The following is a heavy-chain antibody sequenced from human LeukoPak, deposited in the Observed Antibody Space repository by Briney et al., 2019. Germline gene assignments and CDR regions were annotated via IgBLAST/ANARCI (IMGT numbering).Heavy chain of an antibody. J-gene: IGHJ4*02. CDR1: GYTFTSYA. Sequence: GASVRVSCKASGYTFTSYAMNWVRLAPGQGLEWMGWISAYNGNTNYAQKLQGRVTMTTDTSTSTAYMELSSLRSEDTAVYYCARDHYDILTGPSGGSDFDYWGQGTLVTVSS. CDR3: ARDHYDILTGPSGGSDFDY. V-gene: IGHV1-18*01. D-gene: IGHD3-9*01. CDR2: ISAYNGNT.